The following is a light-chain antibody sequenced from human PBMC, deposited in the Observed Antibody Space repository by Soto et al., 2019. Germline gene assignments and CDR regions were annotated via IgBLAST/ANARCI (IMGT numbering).Light chain of an antibody. CDR1: SSNVGGYNS. Sequence: QFALTQPASVSGSPGQSIAISCTGTSSNVGGYNSVSWYQHHPGKAPKLMIYDVNYRPSGISDRFSGSKSGNTASLTISGLQAEDEADYYCSSYTSSSTLVFGTGTKVTVL. V-gene: IGLV2-14*03. J-gene: IGLJ1*01. CDR3: SSYTSSSTLV. CDR2: DVN.